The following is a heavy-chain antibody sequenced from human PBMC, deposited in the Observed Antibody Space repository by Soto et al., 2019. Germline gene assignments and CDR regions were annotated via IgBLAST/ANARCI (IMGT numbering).Heavy chain of an antibody. CDR2: ISGSGGIA. D-gene: IGHD6-19*01. J-gene: IGHJ3*01. Sequence: GRSLRLSCAASGFSFSNYAMNWVRQAPGKGLEWVSVISGSGGIASYADSVQGRFTISRDNSNNTLYLQMNSLRAEDTAIYSCVREASGWYSRGSFDFWGRGTMVTASS. CDR1: GFSFSNYA. CDR3: VREASGWYSRGSFDF. V-gene: IGHV3-23*01.